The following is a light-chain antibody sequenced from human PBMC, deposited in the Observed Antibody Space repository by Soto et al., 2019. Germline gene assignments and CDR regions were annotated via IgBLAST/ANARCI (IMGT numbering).Light chain of an antibody. CDR3: QSYDSSLSGSV. CDR2: GNS. CDR1: SSNLGAGYD. J-gene: IGLJ2*01. Sequence: QSVLTQPPSVSGAPGQRVTISCTGSSSNLGAGYDVHWYQHLPGTAPKLLIFGNSHRPSGVPDRFSGSKSGTSASLAITGLQAEDEADYSCQSYDSSLSGSVFGGGTQLTVL. V-gene: IGLV1-40*01.